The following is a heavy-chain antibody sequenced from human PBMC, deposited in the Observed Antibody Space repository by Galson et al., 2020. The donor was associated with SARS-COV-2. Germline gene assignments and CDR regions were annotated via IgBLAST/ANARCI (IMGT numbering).Heavy chain of an antibody. CDR1: GFTFDDYA. J-gene: IGHJ3*02. D-gene: IGHD3-22*01. CDR2: ISWNSGSI. CDR3: AKDISYSIVVVTESSGGNDAFDI. V-gene: IGHV3-9*01. Sequence: GGSLRLSCAASGFTFDDYAMHWVRQAPGKGLEWVSGISWNSGSIGYADSVKGRFTISRDNAKNSLYLQMNSLRAEDTALYYCAKDISYSIVVVTESSGGNDAFDIWGQGTMVTVSS.